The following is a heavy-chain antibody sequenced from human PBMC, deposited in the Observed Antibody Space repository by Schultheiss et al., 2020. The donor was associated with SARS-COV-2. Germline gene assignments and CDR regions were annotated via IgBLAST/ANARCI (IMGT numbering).Heavy chain of an antibody. D-gene: IGHD6-6*01. CDR2: INWNGGST. CDR1: GFTFDDYG. V-gene: IGHV3-20*04. J-gene: IGHJ4*02. Sequence: GGSLRLSCAASGFTFDDYGMSWVRQAPGKGLEWVSGINWNGGSTGYADSVKGRFTISRDNAKNSLYLQMNSLRAEDTAVYYCARNAARLITRAQFDYWGQGTLVTVSS. CDR3: ARNAARLITRAQFDY.